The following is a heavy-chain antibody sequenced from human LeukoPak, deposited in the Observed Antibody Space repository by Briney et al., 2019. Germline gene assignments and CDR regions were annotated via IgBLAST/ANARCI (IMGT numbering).Heavy chain of an antibody. J-gene: IGHJ5*02. V-gene: IGHV4-34*01. D-gene: IGHD3-3*01. CDR2: INHSGST. CDR1: GGSFSGYY. Sequence: SETLSLTCAVYGGSFSGYYWSWIRQPPGKGLEWIGEINHSGSTNYNPSLKSRVTISVDTSKNQFSLKLSSVTAADTAVYYCARSALRVTIFGVVKSKWDWFDPWGQGTLVTVSS. CDR3: ARSALRVTIFGVVKSKWDWFDP.